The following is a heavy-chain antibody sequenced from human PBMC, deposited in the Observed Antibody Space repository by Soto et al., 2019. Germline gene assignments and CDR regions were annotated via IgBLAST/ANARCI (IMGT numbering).Heavy chain of an antibody. CDR2: IYYSGST. CDR1: GGSISSGDYY. D-gene: IGHD3-3*01. Sequence: SETLSLTCTVSGGSISSGDYYWSWIRKPPGKGLEWIGYIYYSGSTYYNPSLKSRVTISVDTSKSQFSLKLSSVTAADTAVYYCARDNILGILYGGMDVWGQGTTVTVSS. V-gene: IGHV4-30-4*01. CDR3: ARDNILGILYGGMDV. J-gene: IGHJ6*02.